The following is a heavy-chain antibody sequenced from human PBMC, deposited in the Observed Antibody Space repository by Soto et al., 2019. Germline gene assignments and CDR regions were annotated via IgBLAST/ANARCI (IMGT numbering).Heavy chain of an antibody. J-gene: IGHJ3*02. Sequence: ASVKVSCKASGYTFTSYAMHWVRQAPGQRLEWMGWINAGNGNTKYSQKLQGRVTITRDTSASTVYVDLSSLRSEDTAVYYCASGVLLWFGGDAFDIWGQGTMVTVSS. CDR1: GYTFTSYA. CDR3: ASGVLLWFGGDAFDI. CDR2: INAGNGNT. V-gene: IGHV1-3*01. D-gene: IGHD3-10*01.